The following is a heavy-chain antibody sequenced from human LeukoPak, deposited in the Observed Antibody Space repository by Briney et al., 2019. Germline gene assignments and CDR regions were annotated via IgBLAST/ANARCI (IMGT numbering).Heavy chain of an antibody. D-gene: IGHD1-26*01. CDR3: ARDYSGTSNMGVY. V-gene: IGHV3-21*01. CDR2: ISGSGGST. CDR1: GFTVSRNY. J-gene: IGHJ4*02. Sequence: AGGSLRLSCAASGFTVSRNYMSWVRQAPGKGLEWVSAISGSGGSTYYADSVKGRFTISRDNAKNSLYLQMNSLRAEDTAVYYCARDYSGTSNMGVYWGQGPLVTVSS.